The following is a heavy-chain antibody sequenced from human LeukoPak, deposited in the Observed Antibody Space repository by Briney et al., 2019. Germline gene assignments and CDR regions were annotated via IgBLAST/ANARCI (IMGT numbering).Heavy chain of an antibody. CDR1: GGSFTNYY. CDR2: INHSGST. V-gene: IGHV4-34*01. Sequence: SETLSLTCAVYGGSFTNYYWSWIRQPPGKGLEWIGEINHSGSTKYNSSLKSRVTISIDTSKNQLSLKLSSVTAADTAVYSCVRHVARAFDIWGQGTKVTVSS. J-gene: IGHJ3*02. CDR3: VRHVARAFDI.